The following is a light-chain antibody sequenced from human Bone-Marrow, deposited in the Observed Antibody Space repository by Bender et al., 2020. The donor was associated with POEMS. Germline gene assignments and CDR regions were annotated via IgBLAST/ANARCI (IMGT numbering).Light chain of an antibody. J-gene: IGLJ3*02. V-gene: IGLV3-19*01. Sequence: SSELTQDPAVSVALGQTVRITCQGVSLRSYYAMWYRQKPGQAPIVVIYDKNKRPSGIPDRFSGSTSGNTASLTITGAQAEDEADYYCVSRDNSGVYKMFGGGTRLTVL. CDR2: DKN. CDR3: VSRDNSGVYKM. CDR1: SLRSYY.